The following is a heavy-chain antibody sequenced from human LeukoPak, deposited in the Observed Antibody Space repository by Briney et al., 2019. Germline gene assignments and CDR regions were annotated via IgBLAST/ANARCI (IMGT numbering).Heavy chain of an antibody. D-gene: IGHD6-25*01. CDR3: ARDHGYSSGSYGMDV. CDR1: GNTFTQYY. V-gene: IGHV1-46*01. Sequence: ASVKVSCKASGNTFTQYYIHWVRQAPGQGLAWMGMINPSDGATTYAQKFQGRVTMTRDTSTSTVYMELSSLRSEDTAVYYCARDHGYSSGSYGMDVWGQGTTVTVSS. CDR2: INPSDGAT. J-gene: IGHJ6*02.